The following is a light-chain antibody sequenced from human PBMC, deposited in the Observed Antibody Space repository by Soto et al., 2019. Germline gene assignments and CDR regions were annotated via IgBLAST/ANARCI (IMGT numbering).Light chain of an antibody. CDR3: CSYAGNYV. J-gene: IGLJ2*01. V-gene: IGLV2-11*01. CDR2: DVS. CDR1: SSDVGGYHY. Sequence: QSVLTQPRSVSGSPGQSVTISCTGASSDVGGYHYVSWYQQHPLKAPKLLIYDVSKRPSGVPDRFSGSKSGDTASLTISGLQAEDEADYHCCSYAGNYVFAGGTKLTVL.